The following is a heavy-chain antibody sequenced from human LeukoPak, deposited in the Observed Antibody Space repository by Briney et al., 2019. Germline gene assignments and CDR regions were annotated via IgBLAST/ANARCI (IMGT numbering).Heavy chain of an antibody. D-gene: IGHD3-3*01. CDR2: ISNSGNTI. Sequence: GGSLRLSCAASGFTFSDYYMSWIRQAPGKGLEWVSYISNSGNTIYYADSVKGRFTISRDNAKNSLYLQMNSLRAEDTAVYYCARLSHDFWSGYFIYYYYYMDVWGKGTTVTVSS. CDR1: GFTFSDYY. J-gene: IGHJ6*03. V-gene: IGHV3-11*04. CDR3: ARLSHDFWSGYFIYYYYYMDV.